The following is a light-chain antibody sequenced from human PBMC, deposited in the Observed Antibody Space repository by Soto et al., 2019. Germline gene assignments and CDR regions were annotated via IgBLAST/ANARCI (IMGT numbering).Light chain of an antibody. V-gene: IGKV3-15*01. J-gene: IGKJ1*01. CDR1: QSVGTY. CDR2: GAS. CDR3: QQYNDWPRT. Sequence: EMVMTQSPATLSVSPGERATLSCRASQSVGTYLAWYQQKPGQAPRLLIYGASTRAAGISSRFSGGGSGTEFTLTISSLQSEDFAIYYCQQYNDWPRTFGQGTKVGIK.